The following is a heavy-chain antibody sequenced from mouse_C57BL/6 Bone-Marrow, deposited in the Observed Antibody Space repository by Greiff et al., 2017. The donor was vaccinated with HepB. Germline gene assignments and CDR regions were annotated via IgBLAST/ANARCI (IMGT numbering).Heavy chain of an antibody. CDR2: IYPGSGNT. Sequence: QVQLQQSGAELVRPGASVKLSCKASGYTFTDYYINWVKQRPGQGLEWIARIYPGSGNTYYNEKFKGKATLTAEKSSSTAYMQLSSLTSEDSAVYFCAKKNPYGSIYFDYWGQGTTLTVSS. CDR3: AKKNPYGSIYFDY. D-gene: IGHD1-1*01. CDR1: GYTFTDYY. V-gene: IGHV1-76*01. J-gene: IGHJ2*01.